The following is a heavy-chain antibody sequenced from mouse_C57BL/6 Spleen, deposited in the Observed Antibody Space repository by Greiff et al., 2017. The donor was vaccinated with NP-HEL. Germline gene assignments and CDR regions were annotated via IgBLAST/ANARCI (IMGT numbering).Heavy chain of an antibody. D-gene: IGHD2-5*01. Sequence: QVQLQQSGAELVRPGPSVKVSCKASGYAFTNYLIEWVKQRPGQGLEWIGVINPGSGGTNYNEKFKGKATLTADKSSSTAYMQLSSLTSEDSAVYFCARSGVVTTDYWGQGTTLTVSS. J-gene: IGHJ2*01. CDR3: ARSGVVTTDY. CDR2: INPGSGGT. V-gene: IGHV1-54*01. CDR1: GYAFTNYL.